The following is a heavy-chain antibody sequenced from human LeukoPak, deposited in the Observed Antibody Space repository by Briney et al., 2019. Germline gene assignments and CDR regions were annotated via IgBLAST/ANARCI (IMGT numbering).Heavy chain of an antibody. CDR1: GFTFDDYA. V-gene: IGHV3-74*01. J-gene: IGHJ4*02. Sequence: GGSLRLSCAASGFTFDDYAMHWVRQAPGKGLVWVSRINSDGSSTSYADSVKGRFTISRDNAKNTLYLQMNSLRAEDTAVYYCARDYCSSTSCFPDYWGQGTLVTVSS. D-gene: IGHD2-2*01. CDR3: ARDYCSSTSCFPDY. CDR2: INSDGSST.